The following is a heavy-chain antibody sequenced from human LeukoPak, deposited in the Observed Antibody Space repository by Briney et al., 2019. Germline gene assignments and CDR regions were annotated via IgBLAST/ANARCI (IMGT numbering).Heavy chain of an antibody. D-gene: IGHD6-19*01. CDR1: GFTFSSYA. CDR3: AKDRSQWLVWDKYYFDY. Sequence: GGSLRLSCAASGFTFSSYAITWVRQAPGKGLEWVSAVSSNGAKTYYADSVKGRFTISRDNYKNMVFLQMNSLRAEDTAVYYCAKDRSQWLVWDKYYFDYWGQGTLVTVSS. V-gene: IGHV3-23*01. J-gene: IGHJ4*02. CDR2: VSSNGAKT.